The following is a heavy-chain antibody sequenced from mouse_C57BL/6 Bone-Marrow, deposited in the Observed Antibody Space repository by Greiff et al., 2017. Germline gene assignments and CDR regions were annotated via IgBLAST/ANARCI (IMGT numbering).Heavy chain of an antibody. D-gene: IGHD2-4*01. V-gene: IGHV1-80*01. CDR3: ARSDYDGGYFDY. Sequence: VQLVESGAELVKPGASVKISCKASGYAFSSYWMNWVKQRPGKGLEWIGQIYPGDGDTNYNGKFKGKATLTADKSSSTAYMQLSSLTSEDSAVYFCARSDYDGGYFDYWGQGTTLTVSS. J-gene: IGHJ2*01. CDR1: GYAFSSYW. CDR2: IYPGDGDT.